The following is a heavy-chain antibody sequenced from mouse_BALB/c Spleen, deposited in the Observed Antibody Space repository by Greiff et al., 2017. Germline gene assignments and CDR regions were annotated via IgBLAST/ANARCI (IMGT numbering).Heavy chain of an antibody. V-gene: IGHV1-69*02. CDR2: IYPSDSYT. Sequence: VQLQQPGAELVRPGASVKLSCKASGYTFTSYWINWVKQRPGQGLEWIGNIYPSDSYTNYNQKFKDKATLTVDKSSSTAYMQLSSPTSEDSAVYYCTRAGTMITTRGYFDYWGQGTTLTVSS. CDR1: GYTFTSYW. D-gene: IGHD2-4*01. J-gene: IGHJ2*01. CDR3: TRAGTMITTRGYFDY.